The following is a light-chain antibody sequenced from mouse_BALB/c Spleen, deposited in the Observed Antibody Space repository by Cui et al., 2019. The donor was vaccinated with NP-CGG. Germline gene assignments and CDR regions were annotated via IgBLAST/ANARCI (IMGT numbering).Light chain of an antibody. J-gene: IGLJ1*01. CDR2: GTN. CDR3: ALWYSNHWV. V-gene: IGLV1*01. Sequence: QAVVTKVSALTTSPGETVTLTCRSRTRAVTTSNYANWLQERPDHLFTGLIGGTNNRAPGVPARFSGSLIGDKVALTITGAQTEDEAIYFCALWYSNHWVFGGGTKLTVL. CDR1: TRAVTTSNY.